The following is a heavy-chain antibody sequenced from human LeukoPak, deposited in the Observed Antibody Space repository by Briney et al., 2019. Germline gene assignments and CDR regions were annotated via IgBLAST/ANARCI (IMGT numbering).Heavy chain of an antibody. CDR3: ATPNGPDYYDSSGYYYYGMDV. D-gene: IGHD3-22*01. Sequence: ASVKVSCKASGGTFSSHAISWVRQTPGQGLEWMGGIIPIFGTANYAQKFQGRVTITADKSTSTAYMELSSLRSEDTAVYYCATPNGPDYYDSSGYYYYGMDVCGQGTTVTVSS. V-gene: IGHV1-69*06. CDR1: GGTFSSHA. J-gene: IGHJ6*02. CDR2: IIPIFGTA.